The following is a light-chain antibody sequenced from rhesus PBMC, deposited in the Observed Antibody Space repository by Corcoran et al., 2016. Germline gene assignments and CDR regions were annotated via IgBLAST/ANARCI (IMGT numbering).Light chain of an antibody. J-gene: IGKJ4*01. Sequence: DIQMTQSPSSLSASVGDTVTITCRASQGISSYLNWFPQKPGKAPKLRIYAASMLESGVPSRFSGSGAGTDFTLTISSLQPEDFAVYYCLQHNSYPLTFGGGTKVELK. CDR2: AAS. CDR1: QGISSY. CDR3: LQHNSYPLT. V-gene: IGKV1-28*03.